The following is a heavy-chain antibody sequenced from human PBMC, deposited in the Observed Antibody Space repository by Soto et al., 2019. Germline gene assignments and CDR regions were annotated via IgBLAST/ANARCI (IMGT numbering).Heavy chain of an antibody. Sequence: GGSLRLSCAASGFTFTSYELNWVRQAPGKGLEWISYIGTSGTNIYYADSVKGRFTVSRDNAKNALYLQMNSLRAEDTAIYYCAREELNCGGDCFAFWGQGALVTVSS. V-gene: IGHV3-48*03. D-gene: IGHD2-21*01. J-gene: IGHJ4*02. CDR2: IGTSGTNI. CDR1: GFTFTSYE. CDR3: AREELNCGGDCFAF.